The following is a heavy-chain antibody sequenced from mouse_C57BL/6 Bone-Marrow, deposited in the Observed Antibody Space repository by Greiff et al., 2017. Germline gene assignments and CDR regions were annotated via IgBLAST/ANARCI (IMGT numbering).Heavy chain of an antibody. CDR3: ARRRYYGSSYAMDN. J-gene: IGHJ4*01. CDR1: GYTFTSYG. CDR2: IYPRSGNT. Sequence: VQLQESGAELARPGASVKLSCKASGYTFTSYGISWVKQRTGQGLEWIGEIYPRSGNTYYNEKFKGKATLTADKSSSTAYVELRSLTSEDSAVYFCARRRYYGSSYAMDNGGRGTSVTVSS. D-gene: IGHD1-1*01. V-gene: IGHV1-81*01.